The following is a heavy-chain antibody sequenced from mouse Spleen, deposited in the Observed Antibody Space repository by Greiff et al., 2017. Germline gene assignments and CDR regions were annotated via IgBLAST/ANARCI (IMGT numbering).Heavy chain of an antibody. V-gene: IGHV5-6*01. Sequence: EVKLVESGGDLVKPGGSLKLSCAASGFTFSSYGMSWVRQTPDKRLEWVATISSGGGYTYYPDSVKGRFTISRDNAKNTLYLQMSSLKSEDTAMYYCARPLSNTPHFDYWGQGTTLTVSS. CDR3: ARPLSNTPHFDY. CDR1: GFTFSSYG. CDR2: ISSGGGYT. J-gene: IGHJ2*01. D-gene: IGHD2-5*01.